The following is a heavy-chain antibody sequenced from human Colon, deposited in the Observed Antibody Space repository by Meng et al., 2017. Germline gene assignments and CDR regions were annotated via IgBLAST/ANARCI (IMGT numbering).Heavy chain of an antibody. D-gene: IGHD1-26*01. CDR1: GASITKKNYY. V-gene: IGHV4-39*07. Sequence: QLPLQGSGPGLVKPSETLSLSCTVSGASITKKNYYWVWIRQPPGKGLEWIGNIYYTEATYYNPSLKGRVTISLDTSKNQFSLNLNAVTAADTAVYYCVSRIGGSSETDFWGQGTLVTVSS. J-gene: IGHJ1*01. CDR2: IYYTEAT. CDR3: VSRIGGSSETDF.